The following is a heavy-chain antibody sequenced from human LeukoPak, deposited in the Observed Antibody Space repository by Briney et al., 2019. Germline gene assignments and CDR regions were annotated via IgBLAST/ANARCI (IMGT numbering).Heavy chain of an antibody. D-gene: IGHD1-14*01. Sequence: SETLSLTCTVSGVSISSYYWSWIRQPPEKGLEWIGYIYYSGSTNYNPSLKSRVTISVDTSKNQFSLKLSSVAAADTAAYYCTSGTLSYYYMDVWGKGTTVTISS. CDR3: TSGTLSYYYMDV. CDR2: IYYSGST. CDR1: GVSISSYY. V-gene: IGHV4-59*01. J-gene: IGHJ6*03.